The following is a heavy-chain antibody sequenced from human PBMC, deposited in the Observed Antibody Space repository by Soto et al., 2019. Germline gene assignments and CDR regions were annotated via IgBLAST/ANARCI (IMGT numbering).Heavy chain of an antibody. V-gene: IGHV1-58*01. Sequence: GASVEPRSKASGVGKECTSLWWVYQSQRQRLEWIGWIVVGSGNTNYAQKFQERVIITRDMSTSTAYMELSSLRSEDTAVYYCAADLHNSSGYYPFAFWGQGTLVSVSP. J-gene: IGHJ4*02. CDR3: AADLHNSSGYYPFAF. D-gene: IGHD3-22*01. CDR2: IVVGSGNT. CDR1: GVGKECTS.